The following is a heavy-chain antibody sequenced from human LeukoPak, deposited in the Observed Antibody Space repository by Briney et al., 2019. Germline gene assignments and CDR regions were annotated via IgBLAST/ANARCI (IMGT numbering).Heavy chain of an antibody. CDR2: ISGSGGST. CDR3: AKGIQWELPLEY. J-gene: IGHJ4*02. D-gene: IGHD1-26*01. CDR1: GFTFSSYA. Sequence: PGESLRLSCATSGFTFSSYAMSWVRQAPGKGLEWVSAISGSGGSTYHADSVKGRFTISRDKSKNTLYLQMNSVRAEDTAVYYCAKGIQWELPLEYWGQGTLVTVPS. V-gene: IGHV3-23*01.